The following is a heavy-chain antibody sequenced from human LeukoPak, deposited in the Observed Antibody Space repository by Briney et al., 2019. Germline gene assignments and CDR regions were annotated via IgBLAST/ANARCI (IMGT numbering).Heavy chain of an antibody. CDR2: ISSSGSTI. J-gene: IGHJ4*02. CDR3: ARGSPSGDYWDY. D-gene: IGHD4-17*01. Sequence: PGGSLRLSCAASGFTFSSYEMNWVRQAPGKGLEGVSYISSSGSTIYYADSVKGRFTISRDNAKNSLYLQMNSPRAEDTAVYYCARGSPSGDYWDYWGQGTLVTASS. V-gene: IGHV3-48*03. CDR1: GFTFSSYE.